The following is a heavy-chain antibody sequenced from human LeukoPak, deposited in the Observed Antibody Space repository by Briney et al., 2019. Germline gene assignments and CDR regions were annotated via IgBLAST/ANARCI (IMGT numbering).Heavy chain of an antibody. CDR2: IYYSGST. CDR3: AREHDKTDYFDY. V-gene: IGHV4-59*01. CDR1: GGSISSYY. J-gene: IGHJ4*02. Sequence: SETLSLTCTVSGGSISSYYWSWIRQPPGKGLEWIGYIYYSGSTNYNPSLKSRVTISVDTSKNQFSLKLSSVTAADTAVYYCAREHDKTDYFDYWGQGTLVTVSS. D-gene: IGHD3-22*01.